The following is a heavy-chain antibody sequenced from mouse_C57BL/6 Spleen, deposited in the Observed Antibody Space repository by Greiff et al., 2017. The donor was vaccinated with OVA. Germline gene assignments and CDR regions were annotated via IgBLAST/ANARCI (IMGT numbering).Heavy chain of an antibody. CDR1: GYTFTDYY. D-gene: IGHD3-2*02. J-gene: IGHJ4*01. Sequence: QVQLQQSGAELVRPGASVKLSCKASGYTFTDYYINWVKQRPGQGLEWIARIYPGSGNTYYNEKFKGKATLTAEKSSSTAYMQLSSLTSEDSAVYFCARTAQAMDYWGQGTSVTVSS. CDR2: IYPGSGNT. CDR3: ARTAQAMDY. V-gene: IGHV1-76*01.